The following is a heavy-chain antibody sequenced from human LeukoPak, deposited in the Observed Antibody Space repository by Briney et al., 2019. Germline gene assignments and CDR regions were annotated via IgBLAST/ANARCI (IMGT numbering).Heavy chain of an antibody. CDR2: IYSDGST. CDR1: GFTVSSKY. CDR3: AKERNLEIAVAGTIFDY. D-gene: IGHD6-19*01. J-gene: IGHJ4*02. V-gene: IGHV3-66*01. Sequence: GGSLRLSCAASGFTVSSKYMGWVRQAPGKGLEWVSVIYSDGSTYYADSVKGRFTLSRDNSKNKIYLEINSLKAEDTAVYYCAKERNLEIAVAGTIFDYWGQGTLVTVSS.